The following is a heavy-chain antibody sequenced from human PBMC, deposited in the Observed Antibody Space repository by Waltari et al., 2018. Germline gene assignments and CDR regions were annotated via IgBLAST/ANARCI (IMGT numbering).Heavy chain of an antibody. J-gene: IGHJ4*02. D-gene: IGHD6-13*01. CDR1: GFTFSSYA. CDR2: ISDSGGST. Sequence: EVQLLESGGGLVQPGGSLRLSCAASGFTFSSYAMSWVRQAPGKGLGWVAAISDSGGSTYYADSVKGRFTISRDNSKNTLYLQMNSLRAEDTAVYYCVKYSSSYSPFDYWGQGTLVTVSS. V-gene: IGHV3-23*01. CDR3: VKYSSSYSPFDY.